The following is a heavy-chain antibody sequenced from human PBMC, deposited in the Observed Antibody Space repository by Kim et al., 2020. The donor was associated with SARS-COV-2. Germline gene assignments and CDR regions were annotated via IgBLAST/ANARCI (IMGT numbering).Heavy chain of an antibody. CDR1: GFTFSSYG. J-gene: IGHJ4*02. CDR3: AKGYDILTPTIHY. V-gene: IGHV3-30*18. Sequence: GGSLRLSCAASGFTFSSYGMHWVRQAPGKGLEWVAVISYDGSNKYYADSVKGRFTISRDNSKNTLYLQMNSLRAEDTAVYYCAKGYDILTPTIHYWGQGTLVTVSS. CDR2: ISYDGSNK. D-gene: IGHD3-9*01.